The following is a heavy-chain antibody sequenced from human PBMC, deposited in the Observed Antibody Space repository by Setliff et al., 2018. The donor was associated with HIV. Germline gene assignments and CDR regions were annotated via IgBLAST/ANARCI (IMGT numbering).Heavy chain of an antibody. D-gene: IGHD2-15*01. CDR3: ARLDLYGGNHAFDY. CDR1: GYSFTSYW. J-gene: IGHJ4*02. V-gene: IGHV5-51*01. CDR2: IYPDESDS. Sequence: PGESLKISCKGSGYSFTSYWIAWVRQMPGKGLEWMGVIYPDESDSRYSPSFRGQVTISADKSINTAYLQWSSLKASDTAMYYCARLDLYGGNHAFDYWGQGTLVTVSS.